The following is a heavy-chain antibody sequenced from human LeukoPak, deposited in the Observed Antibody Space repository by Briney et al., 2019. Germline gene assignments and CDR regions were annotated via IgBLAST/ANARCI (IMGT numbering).Heavy chain of an antibody. CDR1: GYSFTIYW. CDR3: ARHGGDCGGDCYPPPFHY. V-gene: IGHV5-51*01. CDR2: FFPRDDDT. D-gene: IGHD2-21*02. J-gene: IGHJ4*01. Sequence: GEPWKFSCKGSGYSFTIYWIGGVRQMQGKGLKWMGIFFPRDDDTRYSQSFQGQVTISAHKSISTAYLQWSSLKAPDTALYYCARHGGDCGGDCYPPPFHYRGHGTLVTVSS.